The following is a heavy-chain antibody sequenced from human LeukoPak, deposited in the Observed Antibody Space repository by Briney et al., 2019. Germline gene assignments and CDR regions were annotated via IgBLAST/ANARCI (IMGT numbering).Heavy chain of an antibody. J-gene: IGHJ6*03. CDR1: GGSISSSSYY. Sequence: PSETLSLTCTVSGGSISSSSYYWGWIRQPPGKGLEWIGSIYYSGSTYYNPSLKSRVTISVDTSKNQFSLKLSSVTAADTAVYYCARDVKQQLVPRDLSYYYYYYMDVWGKGATVTVSS. CDR2: IYYSGST. CDR3: ARDVKQQLVPRDLSYYYYYYMDV. D-gene: IGHD6-13*01. V-gene: IGHV4-39*07.